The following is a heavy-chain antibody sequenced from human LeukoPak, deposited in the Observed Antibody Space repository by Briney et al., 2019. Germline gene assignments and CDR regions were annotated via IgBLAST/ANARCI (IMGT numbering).Heavy chain of an antibody. CDR1: GFTISSYW. Sequence: PGGSLTLSCAASGFTISSYWMSWFRQAPGQGLEWVAYIKQDGSEKYYVDSVKGRFTISRDNSKNTLYLQMNSLRAEDTAVYYCARDWPHGGLDYWGQGTLVTVSS. J-gene: IGHJ4*02. CDR3: ARDWPHGGLDY. V-gene: IGHV3-7*05. CDR2: IKQDGSEK.